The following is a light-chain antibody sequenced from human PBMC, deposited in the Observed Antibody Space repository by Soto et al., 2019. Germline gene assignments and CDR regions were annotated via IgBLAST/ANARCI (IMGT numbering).Light chain of an antibody. CDR1: QSISTF. Sequence: DIPMTQSPSSLSASVGDRVTITCRASQSISTFLNWYQQKPGTAPNLLIYAAANLQRGVPSRFSGSGSGTDFTLTISSLQPEDFATYYCQQSYTTPRTFGQGTKVEIK. J-gene: IGKJ1*01. CDR3: QQSYTTPRT. V-gene: IGKV1-39*01. CDR2: AAA.